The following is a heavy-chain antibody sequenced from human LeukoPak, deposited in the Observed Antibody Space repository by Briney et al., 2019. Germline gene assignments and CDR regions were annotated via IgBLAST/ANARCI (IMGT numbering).Heavy chain of an antibody. CDR1: GGSISGYY. Sequence: SETLSLTCTVSGGSISGYYWSWIRQPPGKGPEWIGYIYYSGSTNYNPSLKSRVTISVDTSKNRFSLKMNSVTAADTAVYYCARLASSGWSHCDYWGQGTLVTVSS. J-gene: IGHJ4*02. V-gene: IGHV4-59*08. CDR2: IYYSGST. D-gene: IGHD6-19*01. CDR3: ARLASSGWSHCDY.